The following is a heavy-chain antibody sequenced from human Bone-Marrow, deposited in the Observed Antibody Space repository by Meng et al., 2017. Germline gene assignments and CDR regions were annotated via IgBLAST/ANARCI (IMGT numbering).Heavy chain of an antibody. Sequence: QVLLVESGGGLVKPGGSLRLSCAASGLTFSDYYMSWIRQAPGKGLEWVSYISPSGSTMNYADSVKDRFTISRDNAKNSLYLQMNSLRVEDTAVYYCARAAGNSVGDYWGQGTLVTVSS. D-gene: IGHD1-26*01. CDR1: GLTFSDYY. V-gene: IGHV3-11*01. CDR3: ARAAGNSVGDY. J-gene: IGHJ4*02. CDR2: ISPSGSTM.